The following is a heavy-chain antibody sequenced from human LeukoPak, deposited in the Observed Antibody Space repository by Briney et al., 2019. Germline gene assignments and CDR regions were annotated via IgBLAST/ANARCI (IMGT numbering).Heavy chain of an antibody. D-gene: IGHD3-22*01. J-gene: IGHJ4*02. CDR2: INPIGGGT. V-gene: IGHV1-46*01. Sequence: ASVKVSCKASGYTFTDYYMHWVRQAPGQGLEWMGIINPIGGGTSYTQKFQGRVTMTRDTSTSTVYMELSSLRSEHTALYYCARGYYSDSSAPQGIWGQGTLVTVSS. CDR3: ARGYYSDSSAPQGI. CDR1: GYTFTDYY.